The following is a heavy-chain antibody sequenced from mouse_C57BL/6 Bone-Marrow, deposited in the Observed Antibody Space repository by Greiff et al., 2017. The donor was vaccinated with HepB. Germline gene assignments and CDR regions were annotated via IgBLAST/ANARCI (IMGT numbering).Heavy chain of an antibody. D-gene: IGHD1-1*01. CDR3: ARPSTVVAKDYYFDV. CDR2: ISGGGGNT. V-gene: IGHV5-9*01. J-gene: IGHJ1*03. CDR1: GFTFSSYT. Sequence: DVMLVESGGGLVKPGGSLKLSCAASGFTFSSYTMSWVRQTPEKRLEWVATISGGGGNTYYPDSVKGRFTISRDNAKNTLYLQMSSLRSEDTALYYCARPSTVVAKDYYFDVWGTGTTVTVSS.